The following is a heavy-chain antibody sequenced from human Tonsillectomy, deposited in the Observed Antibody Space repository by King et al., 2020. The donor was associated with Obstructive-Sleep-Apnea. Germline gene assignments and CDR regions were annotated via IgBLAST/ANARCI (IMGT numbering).Heavy chain of an antibody. D-gene: IGHD6-19*01. CDR1: GGSISSYY. Sequence: QLQESGPGLVKPSETLSLTCTVSGGSISSYYWSWIRQPPGKGLEWIGYIYYSGSTNYNPSLKSRVTISVDTSKNQFSLKLSSVTAADTAVYYCARQPLGISIAVAGTETLFEYWGQGTLVTVSS. CDR3: ARQPLGISIAVAGTETLFEY. V-gene: IGHV4-59*01. J-gene: IGHJ4*02. CDR2: IYYSGST.